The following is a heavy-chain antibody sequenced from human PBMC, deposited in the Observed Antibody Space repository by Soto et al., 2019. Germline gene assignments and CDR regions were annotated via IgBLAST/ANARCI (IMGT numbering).Heavy chain of an antibody. CDR2: IWYDGSNK. CDR3: ARDGDYESKGWFDP. CDR1: GFTFSSYG. Sequence: QVQLVESGGGVVQPGRSLRLSCAASGFTFSSYGMHWVRQAPGKGLEWVAVIWYDGSNKYYADSVKGRFTISRDNSKNALDLHMNGLRAEETAVYYCARDGDYESKGWFDPWGQGTLVTVSS. D-gene: IGHD3-22*01. J-gene: IGHJ5*02. V-gene: IGHV3-33*01.